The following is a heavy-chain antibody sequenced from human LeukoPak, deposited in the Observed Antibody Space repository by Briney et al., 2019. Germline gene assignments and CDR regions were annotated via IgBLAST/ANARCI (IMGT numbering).Heavy chain of an antibody. D-gene: IGHD3-22*01. CDR1: GGTFSSYA. CDR2: IIPIFGTA. J-gene: IGHJ3*02. Sequence: ASVKVSCKASGGTFSSYAISWVRQAPGQGLEWMGRIIPIFGTANYAQKFQGRVTITTDESTSTAYMELSSLRSEDTAVYYCARADSKRGRAFDIWGQGTMVTVSS. CDR3: ARADSKRGRAFDI. V-gene: IGHV1-69*05.